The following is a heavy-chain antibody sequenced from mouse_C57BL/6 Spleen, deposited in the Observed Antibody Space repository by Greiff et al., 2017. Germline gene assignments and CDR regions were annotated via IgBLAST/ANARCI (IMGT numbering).Heavy chain of an antibody. Sequence: EVKLQESGGGLVKPGGSLKLSCAASGFTFSDYGMHWVRQAPEKGLEWVAYISSGSSTIYYADTVKGRFTISRDNAKNTLCLQMTSLRSEDTAMYYGARAYYSNYDAMDYWGQGTSVTVSS. V-gene: IGHV5-17*01. J-gene: IGHJ4*01. CDR1: GFTFSDYG. CDR3: ARAYYSNYDAMDY. D-gene: IGHD2-5*01. CDR2: ISSGSSTI.